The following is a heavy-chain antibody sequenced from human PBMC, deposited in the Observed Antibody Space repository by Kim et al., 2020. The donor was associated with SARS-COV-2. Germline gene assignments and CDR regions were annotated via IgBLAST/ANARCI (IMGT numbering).Heavy chain of an antibody. CDR3: ARDRELSLFDY. D-gene: IGHD1-7*01. CDR1: GFTFSSYE. V-gene: IGHV3-48*03. J-gene: IGHJ4*02. CDR2: ISSSGSTI. Sequence: GGSLRLSCAASGFTFSSYEMNWVRQAPGKGLEWVSYISSSGSTIYYADSVKGRFTISRDNAKNSLYLQMNSLRAEDTAVYYCARDRELSLFDYWGQGTLVTVSS.